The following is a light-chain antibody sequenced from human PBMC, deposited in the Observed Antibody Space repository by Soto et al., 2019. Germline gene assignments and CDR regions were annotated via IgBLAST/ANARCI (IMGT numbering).Light chain of an antibody. CDR1: QGINRF. V-gene: IGKV1-9*01. J-gene: IGKJ5*01. CDR3: QQLKSNLIT. Sequence: DIQFTQSPSFLSASVGDRGTITCRATQGINRFLAWYQQKPGKAPKLLIYAASTLQSGVPSRFSGSGSGTEFTLTISSLQPEDFATYYCQQLKSNLITFGQGTRLEIK. CDR2: AAS.